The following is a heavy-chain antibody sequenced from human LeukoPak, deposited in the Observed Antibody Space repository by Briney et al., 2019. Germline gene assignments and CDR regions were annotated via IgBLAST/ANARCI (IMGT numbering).Heavy chain of an antibody. Sequence: PGGSLRLSCAASGFTFSDHHMDWVRQAPGKGLEWVGRTKNKNRSYTTEYAASVKGRFTISTDDSKSIAYLQMNSLKTEDTAVYYCTRATVTTWMNAFDFWGQGTMVTVSS. CDR3: TRATVTTWMNAFDF. D-gene: IGHD4-17*01. V-gene: IGHV3-72*01. J-gene: IGHJ3*01. CDR2: TKNKNRSYTT. CDR1: GFTFSDHH.